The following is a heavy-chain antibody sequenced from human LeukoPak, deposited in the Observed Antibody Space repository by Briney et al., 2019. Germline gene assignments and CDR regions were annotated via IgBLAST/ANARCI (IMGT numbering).Heavy chain of an antibody. Sequence: GGSLRLSCAASGFTFSSYAMHWVRQPPGKGLEWVAYIRYDGGMEKYADSVQGRFTISRDNSRNTLSLQMNSLRAEDTALYYCARGSDSSGYYFDYWGQGTLVTVSS. CDR3: ARGSDSSGYYFDY. J-gene: IGHJ4*02. CDR1: GFTFSSYA. CDR2: IRYDGGME. V-gene: IGHV3-30*02. D-gene: IGHD3-22*01.